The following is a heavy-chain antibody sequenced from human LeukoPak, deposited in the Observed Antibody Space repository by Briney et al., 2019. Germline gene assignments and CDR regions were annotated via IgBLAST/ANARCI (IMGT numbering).Heavy chain of an antibody. CDR3: AIVSPMTTVARGQGAFDI. D-gene: IGHD4-23*01. Sequence: AASVKVSCKGFGYTFINYYMHWVRQAPGQGPEWMGIVNPNDGSTTYAQKFQGRVTMTRDMSTNTVYMELSSLRSDDTAEYFCAIVSPMTTVARGQGAFDIWGQGTMVIVSA. V-gene: IGHV1-46*01. CDR2: VNPNDGST. CDR1: GYTFINYY. J-gene: IGHJ3*02.